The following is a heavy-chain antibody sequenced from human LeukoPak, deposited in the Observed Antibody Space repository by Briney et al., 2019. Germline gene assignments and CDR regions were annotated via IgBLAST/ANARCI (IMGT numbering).Heavy chain of an antibody. V-gene: IGHV4-59*01. CDR3: ARERGAHRTGQFDQ. CDR2: IYYSGSA. D-gene: IGHD1-1*01. J-gene: IGHJ4*02. CDR1: GDSIRSSY. Sequence: SETLSLTCTVSGDSIRSSYWSWIRQPPGETLEWVGYIYYSGSANYNPSLKDRVSMSVDTSKNQLSLRLNSVTAADTAIYYCARERGAHRTGQFDQWGQGILVTVSS.